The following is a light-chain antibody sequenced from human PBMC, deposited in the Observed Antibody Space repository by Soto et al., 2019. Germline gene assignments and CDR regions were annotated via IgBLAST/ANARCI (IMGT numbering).Light chain of an antibody. Sequence: DIQMTQSPSSLSASVGDTVTITCQASHEIDNYLNWYQQKPGKAPKLLIYVASNLETGVPSRFSGRGSGTDFSLTINSLQHEDTATYYCQQDDNFPSTFGQGTKVEIK. J-gene: IGKJ2*01. CDR3: QQDDNFPST. CDR1: HEIDNY. V-gene: IGKV1-33*01. CDR2: VAS.